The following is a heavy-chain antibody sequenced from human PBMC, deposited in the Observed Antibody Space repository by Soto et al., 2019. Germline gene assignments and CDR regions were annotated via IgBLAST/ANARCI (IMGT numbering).Heavy chain of an antibody. CDR2: IIPIIGTA. CDR3: AREVASGSHIGY. J-gene: IGHJ4*02. Sequence: QVQLVQSGAEVKKPGSSVKVSCKASGDTFSSYAISWVRQAPGQGLEWMGGIIPIIGTANYAQKFQGRVTITADESTSTAYMELSSMRSEHTAVYYCAREVASGSHIGYWGQGTLVTVSS. V-gene: IGHV1-69*01. CDR1: GDTFSSYA. D-gene: IGHD3-22*01.